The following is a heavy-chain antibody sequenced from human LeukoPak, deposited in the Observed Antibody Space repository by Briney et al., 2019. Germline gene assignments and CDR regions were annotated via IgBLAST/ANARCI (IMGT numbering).Heavy chain of an antibody. CDR2: IIPILGIA. CDR3: ARGYCSGGSCYPDY. Sequence: SVKVSCKASGGTFSSYAISWVRQAPGQGLEWMGRIIPILGIANYAQKFQGRVTITADKSTSTAYMELSSLRSEDTAVYYCARGYCSGGSCYPDYWGQGTLVTVSS. CDR1: GGTFSSYA. J-gene: IGHJ4*02. D-gene: IGHD2-15*01. V-gene: IGHV1-69*04.